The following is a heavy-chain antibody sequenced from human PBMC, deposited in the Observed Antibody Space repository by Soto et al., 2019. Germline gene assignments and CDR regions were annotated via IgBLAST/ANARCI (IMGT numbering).Heavy chain of an antibody. CDR2: IYYSGST. Sequence: SETLSLTCTVSCGSISSYYWSWIRQPPGKGLEWIGYIYYSGSTNYNPSLKSRVTISVDTSKNQFSLKLSSVTAADTAVYYCARGPGGFDPWGQGTLVTVSS. V-gene: IGHV4-59*01. J-gene: IGHJ5*02. CDR3: ARGPGGFDP. CDR1: CGSISSYY.